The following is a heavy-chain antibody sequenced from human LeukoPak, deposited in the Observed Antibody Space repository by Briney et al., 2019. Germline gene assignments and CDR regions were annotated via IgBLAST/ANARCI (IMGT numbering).Heavy chain of an antibody. V-gene: IGHV3-74*01. D-gene: IGHD1-1*01. CDR3: LRGLEFDP. J-gene: IGHJ5*02. Sequence: GGSLRLSCAASGFTLSDYYMSWIRQAPGKGLVWVSRINSDGSSTSYADSVKGRFTISRDNAKNTLYLQMNSLRAEDTAVYYCLRGLEFDPWGQGTLVTVSS. CDR1: GFTLSDYY. CDR2: INSDGSST.